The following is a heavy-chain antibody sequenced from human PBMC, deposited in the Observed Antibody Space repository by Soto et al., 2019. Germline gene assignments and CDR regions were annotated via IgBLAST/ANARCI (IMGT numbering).Heavy chain of an antibody. Sequence: GGSLRLSCAASGFTFRSYAMNWVRQTQEKGLEWVSSISSTSTYTHYADSVKGRFTISRDNANNSLFLQMNGLRAEDTAIYYCARDLALAGNYWGQGALVTVSS. CDR1: GFTFRSYA. V-gene: IGHV3-21*01. D-gene: IGHD6-19*01. J-gene: IGHJ4*02. CDR3: ARDLALAGNY. CDR2: ISSTSTYT.